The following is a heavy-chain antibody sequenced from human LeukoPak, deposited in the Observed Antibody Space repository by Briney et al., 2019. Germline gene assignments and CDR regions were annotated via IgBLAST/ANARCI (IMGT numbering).Heavy chain of an antibody. CDR3: ARGAAL. J-gene: IGHJ4*02. V-gene: IGHV4-59*12. D-gene: IGHD6-25*01. CDR2: IYYSGST. Sequence: PSQTLSLTCTVSGGSISSYYWSWIRQPPGQGLEWIGSIYYSGSTYYNPSLKSRVTISVDTSKNQFSLKLSSVTAADTAVYYCARGAALWGQGTLVTVSS. CDR1: GGSISSYY.